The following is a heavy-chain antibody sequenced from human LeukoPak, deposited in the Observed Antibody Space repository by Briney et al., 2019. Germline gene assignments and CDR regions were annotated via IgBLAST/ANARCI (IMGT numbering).Heavy chain of an antibody. Sequence: PSETLSLTCTVSGGSISSYYWSWIRQPPGKGLEWIGYIYYSGSTNYNPSLKSRVTISVDTSKNQFSLKLSSVTAADTAVYYCARHDYDYVWGSYRSQGFDPWGQGTLVTVSS. CDR2: IYYSGST. J-gene: IGHJ5*02. D-gene: IGHD3-16*02. V-gene: IGHV4-59*01. CDR1: GGSISSYY. CDR3: ARHDYDYVWGSYRSQGFDP.